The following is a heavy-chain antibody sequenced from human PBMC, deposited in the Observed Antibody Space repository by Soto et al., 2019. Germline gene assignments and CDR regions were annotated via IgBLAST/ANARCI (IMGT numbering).Heavy chain of an antibody. V-gene: IGHV3-23*01. D-gene: IGHD1-26*01. Sequence: EVQLLESGGGLVQPGGSLRLSCAASGFTFNSYAMSWVRQAPGKGLEWVSAISGSGFNTYYADSVKGRFTISRDNSKNALYLQMNSLRAEDTAVFYCAEEPTSYSGSYFDYWGQGTLVTVSS. CDR1: GFTFNSYA. J-gene: IGHJ4*02. CDR3: AEEPTSYSGSYFDY. CDR2: ISGSGFNT.